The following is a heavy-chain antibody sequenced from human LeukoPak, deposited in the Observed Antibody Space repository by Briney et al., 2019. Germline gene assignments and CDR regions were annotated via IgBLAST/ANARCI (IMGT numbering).Heavy chain of an antibody. Sequence: PGGSLRLSCAASGFTFSTYNMNWVRRAPWKGLEWVSSISGSSSNIYYADSVKGRFTISRDNAKNSLYLQMNSLRAEDMALYYCAKSPGDSNYVFDYWGQGTLVTVSS. CDR1: GFTFSTYN. J-gene: IGHJ4*02. CDR3: AKSPGDSNYVFDY. V-gene: IGHV3-21*04. D-gene: IGHD4-11*01. CDR2: ISGSSSNI.